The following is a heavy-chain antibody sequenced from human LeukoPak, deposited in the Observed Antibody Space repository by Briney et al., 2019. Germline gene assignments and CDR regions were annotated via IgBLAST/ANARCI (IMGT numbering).Heavy chain of an antibody. D-gene: IGHD6-19*01. J-gene: IGHJ4*02. CDR3: ARGSGWSDY. Sequence: SETLSLTCAVSGGSISSGGYSWSWIRRPPGKGLEWIGYIYYSGSTYYNPSLKSRVTISVDTSKNQFSLKLSSVTAADTAVYYCARGSGWSDYWGQGTLVTVSS. V-gene: IGHV4-30-4*07. CDR2: IYYSGST. CDR1: GGSISSGGYS.